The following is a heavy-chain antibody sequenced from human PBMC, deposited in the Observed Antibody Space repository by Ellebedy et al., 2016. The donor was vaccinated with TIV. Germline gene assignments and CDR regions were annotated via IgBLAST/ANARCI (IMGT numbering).Heavy chain of an antibody. D-gene: IGHD2-21*01. V-gene: IGHV2-70*11. J-gene: IGHJ3*01. CDR3: ARTDCDLDAFDV. Sequence: SGPTLVKPTQTLTLTCPFSGFSLRTSGMCVSWIRQPPGKALEWLARFDWDDDKYYNTSLKTRLTISKDTSKNQVVLTMTNMDPVDTATYYCARTDCDLDAFDVWGQGTMVTVSS. CDR2: FDWDDDK. CDR1: GFSLRTSGMC.